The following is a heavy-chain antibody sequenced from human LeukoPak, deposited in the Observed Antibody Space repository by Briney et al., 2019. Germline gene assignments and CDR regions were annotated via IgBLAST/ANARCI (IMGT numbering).Heavy chain of an antibody. CDR1: GDSISSSNW. V-gene: IGHV4-4*02. CDR2: IYHSGST. D-gene: IGHD3-22*01. J-gene: IGHJ4*02. CDR3: ARGRGYYRFDY. Sequence: SGTLSLTCAVSGDSISSSNWWSWVRQPPGKGLEWIGEIYHSGSTNYNPSLKSRVTISVDTSKNQFSLKLSSATAADTAVYYCARGRGYYRFDYWGQGTLVTVSS.